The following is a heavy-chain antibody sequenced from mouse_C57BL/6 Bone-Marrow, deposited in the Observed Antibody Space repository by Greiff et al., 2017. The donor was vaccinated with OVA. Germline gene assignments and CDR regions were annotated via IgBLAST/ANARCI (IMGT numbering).Heavy chain of an antibody. CDR1: GYSITSGYY. J-gene: IGHJ2*01. CDR3: ASGRWYFFDY. V-gene: IGHV3-6*01. D-gene: IGHD2-1*01. CDR2: ISYDGSN. Sequence: DVQLQESGPGLVKPSQSLSLTCSVTGYSITSGYYWNWIRQFPGNKLEWMGYISYDGSNNYNPSLKNRISITRDTSKNQFFLKLNSVTTEDTATYYCASGRWYFFDYWGQGTTLTVSS.